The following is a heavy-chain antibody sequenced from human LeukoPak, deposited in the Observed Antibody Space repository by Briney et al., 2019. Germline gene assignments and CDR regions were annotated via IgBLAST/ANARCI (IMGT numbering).Heavy chain of an antibody. CDR1: GYTFTGYG. Sequence: SVKVSCKASGYTFTGYGIIWVRQAPGQGLEWLGWISAYKGSTKYPQMFQGRVTVTTDTSTSTAYMELRSLRSDDTAVYYCARADSGGYYVAYWYWGQGTLVTVSS. D-gene: IGHD3-22*01. J-gene: IGHJ4*02. V-gene: IGHV1-18*01. CDR3: ARADSGGYYVAYWY. CDR2: ISAYKGST.